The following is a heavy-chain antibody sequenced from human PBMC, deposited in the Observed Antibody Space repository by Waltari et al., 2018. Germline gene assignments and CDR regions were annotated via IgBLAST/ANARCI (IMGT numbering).Heavy chain of an antibody. D-gene: IGHD6-19*01. CDR2: INDVGRT. CDR3: ASLRVVPAGRNFYLYGMDV. J-gene: IGHJ6*02. CDR1: GGTLSGYY. V-gene: IGHV4-34*01. Sequence: QVRLQQWGAGLLKPSETLSLTCSVSGGTLSGYYWSWIRQSPGKGLEWIGEINDVGRTKYPPPPKSRVTISLDISQSHFSRTWSSVTAADTAVYYCASLRVVPAGRNFYLYGMDVWGPGATVTVSS.